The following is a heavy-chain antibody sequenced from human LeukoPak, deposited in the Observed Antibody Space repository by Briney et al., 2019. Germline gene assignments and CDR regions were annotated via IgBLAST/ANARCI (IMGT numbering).Heavy chain of an antibody. V-gene: IGHV3-23*01. D-gene: IGHD7-27*01. CDR3: ARSSWGYDFDC. Sequence: GGSLRLSCAASGFTFSCYAMSWVRQAPGKGLEWVSAISGSGGSTYYADSVKGRFTISRDNSNSTVSLQMNSLRVDDTAVYYCARSSWGYDFDCWGQGTLVTVSS. CDR1: GFTFSCYA. J-gene: IGHJ4*02. CDR2: ISGSGGST.